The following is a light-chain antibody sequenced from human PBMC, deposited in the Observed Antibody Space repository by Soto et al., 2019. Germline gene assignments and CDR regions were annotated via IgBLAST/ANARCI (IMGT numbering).Light chain of an antibody. CDR1: QSVISNS. CDR3: QQYGSSPRT. CDR2: GAS. V-gene: IGKV3-20*01. J-gene: IGKJ1*01. Sequence: EIELTQSPGTLSLSPGERATLSCRASQSVISNSLALYQQRPGQAPRLLIYGASSRATGITDRLSGSGSGTDFTITISSLEPEDFAVYYCQQYGSSPRTFGQGTKVEIK.